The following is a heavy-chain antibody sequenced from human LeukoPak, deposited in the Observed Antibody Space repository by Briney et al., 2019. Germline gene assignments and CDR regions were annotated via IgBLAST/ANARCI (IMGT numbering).Heavy chain of an antibody. CDR2: ISGSGDNT. Sequence: GGSLRLSCAASGFTFSSYAMSWVRQVPGKGLEWVSVISGSGDNTYYADSVKGRFTISRDNSKNMLYLQMNSLRAEDTAVYYCAKARGSYSGYYFDYWGQGTLVTVSS. CDR3: AKARGSYSGYYFDY. J-gene: IGHJ4*02. V-gene: IGHV3-23*01. CDR1: GFTFSSYA. D-gene: IGHD1-26*01.